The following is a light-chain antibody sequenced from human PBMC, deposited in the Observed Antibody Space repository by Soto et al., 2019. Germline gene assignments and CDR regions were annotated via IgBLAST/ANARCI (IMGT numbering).Light chain of an antibody. V-gene: IGLV2-14*01. CDR2: EDS. Sequence: QSALTQPASVSGSPGQGIALSCTGASSDLVGSNYVSWYQQHPGKAPKLMIYEDSNRPSGVSDRFSGSKSGNTASLTVSGLQAEDEADYYCSSYTSSSTLVFGSGTKVTVL. J-gene: IGLJ1*01. CDR3: SSYTSSSTLV. CDR1: SSDLVGSNY.